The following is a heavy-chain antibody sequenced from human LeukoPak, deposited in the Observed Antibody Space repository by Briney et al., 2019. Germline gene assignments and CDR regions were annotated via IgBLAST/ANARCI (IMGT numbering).Heavy chain of an antibody. CDR2: IFPSDSDT. J-gene: IGHJ3*02. CDR3: ARRKSDAFDI. Sequence: GESLKISCKGSGYSFTSFWIAWVRQMPGKGLEWMGTIFPSDSDTRYSPSFQGQVTISADKSISTTYLQWSSLKASDTAMYYCARRKSDAFDIWGQGTMVTVSS. V-gene: IGHV5-51*01. CDR1: GYSFTSFW.